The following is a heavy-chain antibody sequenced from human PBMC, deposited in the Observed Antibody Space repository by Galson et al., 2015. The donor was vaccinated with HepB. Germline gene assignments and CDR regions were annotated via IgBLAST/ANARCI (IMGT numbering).Heavy chain of an antibody. J-gene: IGHJ4*02. Sequence: SLRLSCAASGFTFRSYAMHWVRQAPGKGLEWVALISGSGGSTYYADSVKGRFTISRDNSKNTLFLEMNSLRAEDTAVYYCAKTSSNYFDSFSFDSWGQGTLVTVSS. CDR2: ISGSGGST. CDR3: AKTSSNYFDSFSFDS. CDR1: GFTFRSYA. V-gene: IGHV3-23*01. D-gene: IGHD3-22*01.